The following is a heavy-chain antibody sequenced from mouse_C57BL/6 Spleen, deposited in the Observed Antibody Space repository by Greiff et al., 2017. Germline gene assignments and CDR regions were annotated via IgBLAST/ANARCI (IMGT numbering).Heavy chain of an antibody. Sequence: EVKLMESGGGLVKPGGSLKLSCAASGFTFSDYGMHWVRPAPETGLEWVAYISSGSSTIYYADTVKGRFTISRDNAKNTLFLQMTSLRSEDTAMYYCARRTYDYDVGYAMDYWGQGTSVTVSS. J-gene: IGHJ4*01. CDR1: GFTFSDYG. CDR3: ARRTYDYDVGYAMDY. CDR2: ISSGSSTI. V-gene: IGHV5-17*01. D-gene: IGHD2-4*01.